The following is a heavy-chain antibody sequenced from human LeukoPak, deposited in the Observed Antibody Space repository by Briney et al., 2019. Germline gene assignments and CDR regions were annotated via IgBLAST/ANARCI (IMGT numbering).Heavy chain of an antibody. CDR3: ARVPRASGSQYFDY. V-gene: IGHV3-48*04. D-gene: IGHD3-10*01. J-gene: IGHJ4*02. CDR1: GFSFSTYW. Sequence: PGGSLRLSCAASGFSFSTYWMTWVRQTPGKGLEWVSYISSSGNRSYHADSVKGRFTISRDNAKNSLYLQTNSLRAEDTAVYYCARVPRASGSQYFDYWGQGTLVTVSS. CDR2: ISSSGNRS.